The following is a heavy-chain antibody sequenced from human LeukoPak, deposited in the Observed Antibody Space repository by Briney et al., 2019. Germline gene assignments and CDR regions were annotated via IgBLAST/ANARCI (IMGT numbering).Heavy chain of an antibody. D-gene: IGHD5-18*01. CDR2: IKQDGSEK. J-gene: IGHJ4*02. CDR1: GFTFSSYW. CDR3: ARVDWIQLWLPFYY. V-gene: IGHV3-7*01. Sequence: GGSLRLSCAASGFTFSSYWMSWVRQAPGKGLEGVANIKQDGSEKYYVDSVKGRFTISRDNAKNSLYLQMNSLRAEDTAVYYGARVDWIQLWLPFYYWGQGTLVTVSS.